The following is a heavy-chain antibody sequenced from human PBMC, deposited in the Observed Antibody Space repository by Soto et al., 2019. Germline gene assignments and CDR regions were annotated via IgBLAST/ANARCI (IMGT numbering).Heavy chain of an antibody. Sequence: QVQLQESGPGLVKPSQTLSLTCTVSGGSISSGGYYWSWIRQHPGKGLEWIGYIYYSGSTYYNPSPKCIITKTREASKNPFPPKLRFGTSPGTGVYYCARTSRYWGHGTLVTVSS. CDR3: ARTSRY. CDR2: IYYSGST. V-gene: IGHV4-31*01. J-gene: IGHJ4*01. CDR1: GGSISSGGYY.